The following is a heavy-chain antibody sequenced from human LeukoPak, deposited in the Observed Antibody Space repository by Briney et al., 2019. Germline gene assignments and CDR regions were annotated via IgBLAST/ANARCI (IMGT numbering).Heavy chain of an antibody. CDR3: ARGVPYSNYAHDDYYYYMDV. CDR2: IIPIFGTA. D-gene: IGHD4-11*01. V-gene: IGHV1-69*05. J-gene: IGHJ6*03. Sequence: VASVKVSCKASGGTFSSYAISWVRQAPGQGLEWTGGIIPIFGTANYAQKFQGRVTITTDESTSTAYMELSSLRSEDTAVYYCARGVPYSNYAHDDYYYYMDVWGEGTTVTVSS. CDR1: GGTFSSYA.